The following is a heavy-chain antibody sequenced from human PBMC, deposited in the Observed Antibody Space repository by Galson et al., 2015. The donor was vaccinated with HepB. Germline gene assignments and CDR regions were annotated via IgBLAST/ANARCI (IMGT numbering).Heavy chain of an antibody. Sequence: ETLSLTCTVSGGSISSNTYYWGWIRQHPGKGLKWIGSISYTGFSYQNPSLNSRVTISVDTTKNHFSLKLSSVTAADTAVYYCASHRGYTSGWSDYWGQGTLVTVSS. CDR3: ASHRGYTSGWSDY. D-gene: IGHD6-19*01. V-gene: IGHV4-39*02. J-gene: IGHJ4*02. CDR1: GGSISSNTYY. CDR2: ISYTGFS.